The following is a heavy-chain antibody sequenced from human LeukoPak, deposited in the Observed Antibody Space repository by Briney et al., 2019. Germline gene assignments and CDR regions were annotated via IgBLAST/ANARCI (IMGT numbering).Heavy chain of an antibody. D-gene: IGHD6-13*01. J-gene: IGHJ4*02. V-gene: IGHV4-30-2*01. CDR2: IYHSGST. CDR1: GGSISSGGYS. CDR3: ARGLGSGSSWYKY. Sequence: SQALSLTCAVSGGSISSGGYSWSWIRQPPGKGLEWIGYIYHSGSTNYNPSLKSRVTISVDTSKNQFSLKLSSVTAADTAVYYCARGLGSGSSWYKYWGQGTLVTVSS.